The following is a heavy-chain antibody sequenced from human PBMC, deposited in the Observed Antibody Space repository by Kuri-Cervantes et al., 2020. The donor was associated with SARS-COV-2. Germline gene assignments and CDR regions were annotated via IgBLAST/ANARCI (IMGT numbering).Heavy chain of an antibody. CDR1: GGSISSSSYY. Sequence: SETLSLTCTVSGGSISSSSYYWGWIRQPPGKGLEWIGSIYYSGSTYYNPSLKSRVTISVDTSKNQFSLKLSSVTAADTAVYYCARLSYYYDSSGYYGGNWFDPWGQGTLVTVSS. J-gene: IGHJ5*02. CDR2: IYYSGST. CDR3: ARLSYYYDSSGYYGGNWFDP. V-gene: IGHV4-39*01. D-gene: IGHD3-22*01.